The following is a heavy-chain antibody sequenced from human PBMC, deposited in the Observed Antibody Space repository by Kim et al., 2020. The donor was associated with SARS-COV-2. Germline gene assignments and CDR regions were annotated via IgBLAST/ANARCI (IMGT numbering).Heavy chain of an antibody. Sequence: ASVKVSCKASGYTFTSYGLCWVRQAPGQGLEWMGWISDNSAYTEYAQNLQGRVTMTTDTSTGTAYLELRSLRSDDTAVYYCARDGVAGYFTDWGQGTLVTVSS. D-gene: IGHD2-15*01. CDR2: ISDNSAYT. V-gene: IGHV1-18*04. CDR1: GYTFTSYG. CDR3: ARDGVAGYFTD. J-gene: IGHJ4*02.